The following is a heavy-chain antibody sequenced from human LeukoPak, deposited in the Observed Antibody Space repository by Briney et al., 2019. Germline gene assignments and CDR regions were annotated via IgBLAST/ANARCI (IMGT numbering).Heavy chain of an antibody. CDR2: IYPGDSDT. D-gene: IGHD5-24*01. V-gene: IGHV5-51*01. CDR3: ARPFEHRDAYNLGF. Sequence: GESLKISCKGSGYTFTNYWIGWVRQMPGKGLEWMGFIYPGDSDTRYSPSFQGQVTISADKSISTAYLQWSSLKASDTAMYYCARPFEHRDAYNLGFWGQGTRVTVSS. J-gene: IGHJ4*02. CDR1: GYTFTNYW.